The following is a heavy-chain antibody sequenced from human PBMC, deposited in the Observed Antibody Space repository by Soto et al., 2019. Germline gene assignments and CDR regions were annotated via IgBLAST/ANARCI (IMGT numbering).Heavy chain of an antibody. D-gene: IGHD6-13*01. V-gene: IGHV4-59*12. Sequence: SETLSLTCTVSAGSISNYYWSWIRQPPGKGLEWIGYINYSGYTSYNPSLKSRVTISVDTSENHFSLKLTSVTAEDTAVYYCARGLAAAGGKQADYWGQGTLVTVSS. CDR2: INYSGYT. J-gene: IGHJ4*02. CDR3: ARGLAAAGGKQADY. CDR1: AGSISNYY.